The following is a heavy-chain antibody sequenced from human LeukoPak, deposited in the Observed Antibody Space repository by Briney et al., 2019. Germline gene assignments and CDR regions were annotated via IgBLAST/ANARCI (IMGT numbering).Heavy chain of an antibody. J-gene: IGHJ4*02. D-gene: IGHD3-10*01. CDR1: GFTFSSYG. Sequence: GGSLRLSCAASGFTFSSYGMHWVRQAPGKGLEWVAVISYDGSNKYYADSVKGRFTISRDNSKNTVSLQMNSLRAEDTAVYYCVNFGDNRSFDYWGQGTLVTVSS. CDR3: VNFGDNRSFDY. V-gene: IGHV3-30*04. CDR2: ISYDGSNK.